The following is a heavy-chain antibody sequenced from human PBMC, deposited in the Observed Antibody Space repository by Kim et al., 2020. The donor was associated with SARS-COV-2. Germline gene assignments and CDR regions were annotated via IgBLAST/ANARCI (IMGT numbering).Heavy chain of an antibody. Sequence: SETLSLTCTVSGGSISSGGYYWSWIRQHPGKGLEWIGYIYYSGSTYYNPSLKSRVTISVDTSKNQFSLKLSSVTAADTAVYYCAREWFYGSGSEHYYYYGMDVWGQGTTVTVSS. CDR3: AREWFYGSGSEHYYYYGMDV. V-gene: IGHV4-31*03. CDR2: IYYSGST. CDR1: GGSISSGGYY. J-gene: IGHJ6*02. D-gene: IGHD3-10*01.